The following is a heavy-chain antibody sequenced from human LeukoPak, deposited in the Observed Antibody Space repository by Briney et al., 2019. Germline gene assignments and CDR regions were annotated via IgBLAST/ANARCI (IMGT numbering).Heavy chain of an antibody. V-gene: IGHV1-8*02. CDR3: ARRALGYCSGGSCITS. J-gene: IGHJ3*01. CDR2: MNPNSGNT. CDR1: GYTFTSYG. Sequence: ASVKVSCKASGYTFTSYGINWVRQATGQGLEWMGWMNPNSGNTGCAQKFQGRVTMTRNTSISTACMELSSLRSEDTAVYYCARRALGYCSGGSCITSWGQGTMVTVSS. D-gene: IGHD2-15*01.